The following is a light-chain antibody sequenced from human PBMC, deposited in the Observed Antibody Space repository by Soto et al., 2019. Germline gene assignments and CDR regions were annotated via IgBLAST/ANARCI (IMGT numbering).Light chain of an antibody. CDR2: GAS. J-gene: IGKJ1*01. V-gene: IGKV3-20*01. CDR1: QSVSNAY. Sequence: EIVLTQSPGTLSLSPRERATLSCRASQSVSNAYLAWYQHKVGQSPRLLIYGASNRAPGIPDRFSGSGSGTDFTLSISRLEPDDFAVYYFQQDAASPRTFGQGTQVEVK. CDR3: QQDAASPRT.